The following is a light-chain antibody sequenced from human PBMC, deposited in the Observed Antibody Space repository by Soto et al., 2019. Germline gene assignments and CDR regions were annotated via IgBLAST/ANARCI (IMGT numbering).Light chain of an antibody. CDR1: QSVSSSY. V-gene: IGKV3-20*01. J-gene: IGKJ1*01. Sequence: EIVLTQSPGTLSLSPGERATLSCMASQSVSSSYLAWYQQKPGQAPRLLIYGARTRATGVPDRFSASGSGTDFSLTISRLEPEDFAVYYCQQYGTSPWTFGQGTKVDI. CDR3: QQYGTSPWT. CDR2: GAR.